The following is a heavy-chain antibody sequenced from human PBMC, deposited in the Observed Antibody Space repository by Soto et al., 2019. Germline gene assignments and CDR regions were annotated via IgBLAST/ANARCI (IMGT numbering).Heavy chain of an antibody. CDR3: ARDEMVRGVTYYYYYGMDV. V-gene: IGHV1-18*04. Sequence: ASVKVSCKASGYTFSSYEINWVRQATGQGLEYLGWMNTDNGNTNYAQKFQGRVTMTTDTSTSTAYMELRSLRSDDTAVYYCARDEMVRGVTYYYYYGMDVWGQGTTVTVSS. CDR2: MNTDNGNT. CDR1: GYTFSSYE. J-gene: IGHJ6*02. D-gene: IGHD3-10*01.